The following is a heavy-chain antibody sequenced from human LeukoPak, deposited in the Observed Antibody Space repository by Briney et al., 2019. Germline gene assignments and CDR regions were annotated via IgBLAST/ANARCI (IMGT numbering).Heavy chain of an antibody. CDR3: AREGAYYLDS. D-gene: IGHD4/OR15-4a*01. Sequence: GGSLRLSCAASGFTFSSYWMSWVRQAPGKGLVWVANVKQDGSERYYVGSVRGRFAISRDNAKNSLYLQMNSLRAEDTAVYYCAREGAYYLDSWGQGTLVAVSS. CDR2: VKQDGSER. V-gene: IGHV3-7*01. CDR1: GFTFSSYW. J-gene: IGHJ4*02.